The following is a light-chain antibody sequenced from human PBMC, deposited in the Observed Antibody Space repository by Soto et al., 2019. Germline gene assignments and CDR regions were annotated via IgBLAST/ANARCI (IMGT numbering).Light chain of an antibody. CDR3: SCYTRASTPLV. Sequence: QSVLTQPASVSGSPGQSITISCTGTGSDVGGYNYVSWYQQHPGKAPKVMIYDVSNRPSGVSNRFSGSKSGNTASLTISGRQDADEADYYCSCYTRASTPLVFGGGTKLTVL. CDR2: DVS. CDR1: GSDVGGYNY. V-gene: IGLV2-14*01. J-gene: IGLJ2*01.